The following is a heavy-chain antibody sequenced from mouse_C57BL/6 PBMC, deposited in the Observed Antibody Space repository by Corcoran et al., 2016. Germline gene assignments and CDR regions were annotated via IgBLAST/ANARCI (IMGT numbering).Heavy chain of an antibody. Sequence: EVQLQQSGPELVKPGASVKISCKASGYTFTDYYMNWVKQSQGKSLEWIGDINPNNGGTSYNQKFKGKATLTVDKSSSTAYMELRSLTSEDSSVYYCAPLGAYWGQGILVTLS. D-gene: IGHD3-1*01. CDR2: INPNNGGT. J-gene: IGHJ3*01. V-gene: IGHV1-26*01. CDR1: GYTFTDYY. CDR3: APLGAY.